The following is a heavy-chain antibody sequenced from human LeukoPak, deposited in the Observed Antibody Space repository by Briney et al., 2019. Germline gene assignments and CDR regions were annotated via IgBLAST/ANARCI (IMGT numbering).Heavy chain of an antibody. Sequence: PGGSLRLSCAASGFTFSSYSMNWVRQAPGKGLKWVSSISSSSSYIYYADSVKGRFTISRDNAKNSLYLQMYSLRAEDTAVYYCARACSSTSCYKYFQHWGQGTLVTVSS. J-gene: IGHJ1*01. V-gene: IGHV3-21*01. D-gene: IGHD2-2*02. CDR1: GFTFSSYS. CDR3: ARACSSTSCYKYFQH. CDR2: ISSSSSYI.